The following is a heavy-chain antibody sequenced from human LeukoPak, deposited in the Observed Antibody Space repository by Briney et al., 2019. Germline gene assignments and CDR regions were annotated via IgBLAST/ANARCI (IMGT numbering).Heavy chain of an antibody. CDR1: GFTFSSYS. CDR2: ISSSSSTI. J-gene: IGHJ2*01. CDR3: AGSDTIGYTPREWDDVYFDL. V-gene: IGHV3-48*04. D-gene: IGHD3-16*02. Sequence: GGSLRLSWAASGFTFSSYSMNWVRQAPGKGLQWVSYISSSSSTIYYASSVKGPYTIPRDNAKKSLYLQKNSLRAEDTAVYYCAGSDTIGYTPREWDDVYFDLWGRGSLVTVSS.